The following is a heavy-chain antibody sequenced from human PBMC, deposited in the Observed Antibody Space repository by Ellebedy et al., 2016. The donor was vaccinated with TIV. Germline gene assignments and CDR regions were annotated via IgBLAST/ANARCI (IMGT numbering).Heavy chain of an antibody. CDR2: IYYSGST. J-gene: IGHJ4*02. V-gene: IGHV4-59*12. D-gene: IGHD1-26*01. Sequence: MPSETLSLTCTVSGGSISSYYWSWIRQHPGKGLAWIGYIYYSGSTHYNPSLKSRVTISVDTSKNQFSLKLNSVTAPDTAVYYCARESGRYPRVDYWGQGTLVSVSS. CDR3: ARESGRYPRVDY. CDR1: GGSISSYY.